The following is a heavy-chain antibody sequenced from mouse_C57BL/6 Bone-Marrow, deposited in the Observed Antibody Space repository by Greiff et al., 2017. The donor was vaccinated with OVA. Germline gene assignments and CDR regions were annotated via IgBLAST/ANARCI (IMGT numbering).Heavy chain of an antibody. Sequence: QVQLQQPGAELVRPGSSVKLSCKASGYTFTSYWMHWVKQRPIQGLEWIGNIDPSDSETHYNQKFKDKATLTVDKSSSTAYMQLSSLTSEDSAVXYCASKSGAGFAYWGQGTRVTVSA. CDR3: ASKSGAGFAY. V-gene: IGHV1-52*01. J-gene: IGHJ3*01. CDR2: IDPSDSET. CDR1: GYTFTSYW.